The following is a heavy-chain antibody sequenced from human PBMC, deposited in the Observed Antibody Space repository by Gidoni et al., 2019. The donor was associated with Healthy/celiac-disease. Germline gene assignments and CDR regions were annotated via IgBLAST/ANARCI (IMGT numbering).Heavy chain of an antibody. CDR3: ARERCSGGSCYGGIDY. CDR1: GYTFTTCG. D-gene: IGHD2-15*01. V-gene: IGHV1-18*01. J-gene: IGHJ4*02. Sequence: QVQLVQSGAEVKKPGASVKVSCKASGYTFTTCGISWVRPAPGQGLEWMGWISGYNGNTNDAQKLQGRVTLTTDTSTSTAYMELGSLRSDDTAVYYCARERCSGGSCYGGIDYWGQGTLVTVSS. CDR2: ISGYNGNT.